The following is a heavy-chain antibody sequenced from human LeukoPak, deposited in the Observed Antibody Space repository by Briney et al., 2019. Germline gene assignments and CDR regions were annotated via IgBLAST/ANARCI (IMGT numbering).Heavy chain of an antibody. Sequence: GGSLRLSCAASGFTFSTYWMSWVRQAPGKGLEWVANIKQDGSEKYYVDSVKGRFTISRDNARNSVYLQMNSLRGEDTAVYYCARGHYYFDYWGQGTLVTVSS. J-gene: IGHJ4*02. V-gene: IGHV3-7*04. CDR1: GFTFSTYW. CDR3: ARGHYYFDY. CDR2: IKQDGSEK.